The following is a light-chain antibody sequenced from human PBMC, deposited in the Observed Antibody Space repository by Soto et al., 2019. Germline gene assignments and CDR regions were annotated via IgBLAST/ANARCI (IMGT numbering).Light chain of an antibody. Sequence: SALTQPPSASGTPGQRVTISCSGSSSNIGSNYVYWYQQLPGTAPKLLIYRNNQRPSGVPDRFSGSKSGTSASLAISGLRSEDEADYYCAAWDDRLSGPVFGGGTKLTVL. CDR3: AAWDDRLSGPV. CDR2: RNN. V-gene: IGLV1-47*01. J-gene: IGLJ2*01. CDR1: SSNIGSNY.